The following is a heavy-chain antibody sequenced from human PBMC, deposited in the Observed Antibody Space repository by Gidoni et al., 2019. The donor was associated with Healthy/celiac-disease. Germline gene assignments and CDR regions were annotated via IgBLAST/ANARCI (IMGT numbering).Heavy chain of an antibody. Sequence: EVQLVESGGGLVQPGRSLRLSCAACGFTFDDYAMHWVRQAPGKGLEWVSGISWNSGSIGYADSVKGRFTISRDNAKNSLYLQMNSLRAEDTALYYCAKGGSMVRGGNDYWGQGTLVTVSS. CDR1: GFTFDDYA. D-gene: IGHD3-10*01. J-gene: IGHJ4*02. CDR2: ISWNSGSI. CDR3: AKGGSMVRGGNDY. V-gene: IGHV3-9*01.